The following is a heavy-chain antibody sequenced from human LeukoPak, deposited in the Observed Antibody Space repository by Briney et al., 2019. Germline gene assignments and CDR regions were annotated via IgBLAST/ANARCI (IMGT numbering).Heavy chain of an antibody. CDR2: INHSGST. Sequence: SETLSLTCAVYGGSFRGYSWSWLRPPPGKGLAWIGEINHSGSTNYNPSLKCRVTISVDTSKNQFSLKLSSVTAAYTAVYYCARGYGSGSPSDYWGQGTLVTVSS. J-gene: IGHJ4*02. CDR3: ARGYGSGSPSDY. V-gene: IGHV4-34*01. D-gene: IGHD3-10*01. CDR1: GGSFRGYS.